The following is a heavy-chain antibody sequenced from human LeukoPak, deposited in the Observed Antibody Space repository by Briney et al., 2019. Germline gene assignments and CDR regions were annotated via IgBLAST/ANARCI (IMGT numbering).Heavy chain of an antibody. D-gene: IGHD2-2*03. V-gene: IGHV1-69*13. CDR3: ARDGADGYCSSTSCYNWFDP. J-gene: IGHJ5*02. Sequence: EASVKVSCKASGGTFSSYAISWVRQAPGQGLEWMGGIIPIFGTANYAQKFQGRVTITADESTSTAYMELSSLKSEDTAVYYCARDGADGYCSSTSCYNWFDPWGQGTLVTVSS. CDR2: IIPIFGTA. CDR1: GGTFSSYA.